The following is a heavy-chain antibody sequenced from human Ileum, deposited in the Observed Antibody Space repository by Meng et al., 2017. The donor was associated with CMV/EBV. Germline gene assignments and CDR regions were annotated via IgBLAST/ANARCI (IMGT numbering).Heavy chain of an antibody. V-gene: IGHV5-51*01. J-gene: IGHJ6*02. Sequence: GGPLRLSCKAPGYASANSWIGWVRQMPGKGLGWMVVIYPGDPDTRYNTTFQGLVTISADKSISTAYLQWSSLKASDTAMYYCARLQVVDCPYYGMDAWGQGTTVTVSS. CDR1: GYASANSW. CDR2: IYPGDPDT. D-gene: IGHD3/OR15-3a*01. CDR3: ARLQVVDCPYYGMDA.